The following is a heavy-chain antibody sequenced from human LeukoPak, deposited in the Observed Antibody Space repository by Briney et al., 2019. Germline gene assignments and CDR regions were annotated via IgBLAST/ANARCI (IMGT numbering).Heavy chain of an antibody. CDR2: IKEDGSEK. J-gene: IGHJ5*02. CDR3: ARASKPWLQLT. Sequence: GGSLRLSCAASGVSFSNYWMIWVRQAQGQGLEWVGNIKEDGSEKRYADSVRGRFTISRDNAQTSIYLQMNSLRAEDTAVYYCARASKPWLQLTWGQGTLVTVSS. V-gene: IGHV3-7*05. D-gene: IGHD5-24*01. CDR1: GVSFSNYW.